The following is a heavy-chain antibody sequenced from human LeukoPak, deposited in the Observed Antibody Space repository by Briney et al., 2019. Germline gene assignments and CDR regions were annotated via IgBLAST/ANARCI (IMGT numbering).Heavy chain of an antibody. V-gene: IGHV3-30*02. D-gene: IGHD6-19*01. CDR2: IRYDGKNQ. CDR1: GFAFNSYG. J-gene: IGHJ4*02. CDR3: AKDPSGTGWYVDD. Sequence: GGSLRLSCAASGFAFNSYGMHWARQAPGKGLEWVAFIRYDGKNQYYADSVKGRFTISRDNSKNMLYLQMSSLRAEDTAVFYCAKDPSGTGWYVDDWGQGTLVTVSS.